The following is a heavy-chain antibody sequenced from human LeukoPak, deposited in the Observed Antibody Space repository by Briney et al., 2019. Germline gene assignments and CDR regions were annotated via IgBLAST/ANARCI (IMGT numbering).Heavy chain of an antibody. CDR3: ARRPSREPFDY. J-gene: IGHJ4*02. D-gene: IGHD2-2*01. CDR2: IYYSGST. CDR1: GGSISSSSYY. Sequence: SETLSLTCTVSGGSISSSSYYWGWIRQPPGKGLEWTGSIYYSGSTYYNPSLKSRVTISVDTSKNQFSLKLSSVTAADTAVYYCARRPSREPFDYWGQGTLVTVSS. V-gene: IGHV4-39*01.